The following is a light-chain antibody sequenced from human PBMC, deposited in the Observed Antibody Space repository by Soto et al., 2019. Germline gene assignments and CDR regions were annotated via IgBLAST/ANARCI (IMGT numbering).Light chain of an antibody. Sequence: QPVLAQSPSASASLGASVKLTCTLNSGHSNYAIAWHQLQPEKGPRYLMKVNSDGTLSKGDGIPDRFSGSSSGAERYLTISSLQSEDEADYYCQTWGSGIRVFGGGTKVTVL. CDR3: QTWGSGIRV. J-gene: IGLJ3*02. CDR1: SGHSNYA. V-gene: IGLV4-69*01. CDR2: VNSDGTL.